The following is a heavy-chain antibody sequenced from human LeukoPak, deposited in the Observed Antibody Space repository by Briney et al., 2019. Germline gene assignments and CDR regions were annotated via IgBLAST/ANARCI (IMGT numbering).Heavy chain of an antibody. D-gene: IGHD6-6*01. CDR2: IIPIFGTA. CDR1: GGTFSSYA. J-gene: IGHJ4*02. Sequence: SVKVSCKASGGTFSSYAISWVRQAPGQGLEWMGGIIPIFGTANHAQKFQGRVTITADESTSTAYMELSSLRTEDTAVYYCARDGYSSSYFDYWGQGTLVTVSS. V-gene: IGHV1-69*13. CDR3: ARDGYSSSYFDY.